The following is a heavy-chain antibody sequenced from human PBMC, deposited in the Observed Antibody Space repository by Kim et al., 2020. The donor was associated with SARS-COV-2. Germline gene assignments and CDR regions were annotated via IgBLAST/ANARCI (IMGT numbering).Heavy chain of an antibody. D-gene: IGHD6-13*01. CDR1: GFTFGDYA. V-gene: IGHV3-49*03. J-gene: IGHJ6*02. Sequence: GGSLRLSCTASGFTFGDYAMSWFRQAPGKGLEWVGFIRSKAYGGTTEYAASVKGRFTISRDDSKSIAYLQMNSLKTEDTAVYYCTTPRDSSPGGMDVWGQGTTVTVSS. CDR3: TTPRDSSPGGMDV. CDR2: IRSKAYGGTT.